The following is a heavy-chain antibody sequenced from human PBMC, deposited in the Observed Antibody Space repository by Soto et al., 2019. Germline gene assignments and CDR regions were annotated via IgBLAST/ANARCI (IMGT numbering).Heavy chain of an antibody. Sequence: PGGSLRLSCAASGFTFSSYGMHWVRQAPGKGLEWVAVISYDGSNKYYADSVKGRFTIPRDNSKNTLYLQMNSLRAEDTAVYYCAKDIGEYSIHNWFDPWGQGTLVTVSS. J-gene: IGHJ5*02. D-gene: IGHD3-3*01. V-gene: IGHV3-30*18. CDR1: GFTFSSYG. CDR2: ISYDGSNK. CDR3: AKDIGEYSIHNWFDP.